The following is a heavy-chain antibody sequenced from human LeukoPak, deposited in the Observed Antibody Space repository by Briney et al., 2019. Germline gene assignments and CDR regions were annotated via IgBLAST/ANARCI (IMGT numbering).Heavy chain of an antibody. Sequence: ASVKVSCKASGYTFTSYDITWVRQAPGQGLEWMGIINPSGGGTTYAQKFQGRVTMTGDTSSSTVYMELSSLRSEDTAVYYCARGRGASGSYYNWFDYWGQGTLVTVSS. D-gene: IGHD3-10*01. CDR3: ARGRGASGSYYNWFDY. V-gene: IGHV1-46*01. CDR1: GYTFTSYD. J-gene: IGHJ4*02. CDR2: INPSGGGT.